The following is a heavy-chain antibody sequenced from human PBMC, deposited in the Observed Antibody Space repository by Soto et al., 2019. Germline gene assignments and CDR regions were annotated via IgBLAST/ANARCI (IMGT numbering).Heavy chain of an antibody. CDR2: INPEATTT. CDR3: ARGGDYSNYFDY. Sequence: EVQVVESGGGLVQPGGSVRLSCAASGFTFSKYWMHWFRKAPGKGLVWVPRINPEATTTTYADSVKDRFTISRDYGKNTVYLQMNSLGVEDTAVYYCARGGDYSNYFDYWGQGALVIVSS. CDR1: GFTFSKYW. V-gene: IGHV3-74*01. J-gene: IGHJ4*02. D-gene: IGHD4-4*01.